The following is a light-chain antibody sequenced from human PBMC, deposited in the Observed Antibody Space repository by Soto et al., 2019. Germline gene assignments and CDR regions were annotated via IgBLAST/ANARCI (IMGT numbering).Light chain of an antibody. CDR3: QSYDSSLSAYV. Sequence: QSALTQPPSVSGAPGQRVTIYCTGTSSNIGAGYPVHWYQQLPGTAPKLLIFGNMNRPSGVPDRFSGSRSGLAITGLQAEDEADYYCQSYDSSLSAYVFGAGTKLTVL. J-gene: IGLJ1*01. V-gene: IGLV1-40*01. CDR1: SSNIGAGYP. CDR2: GNM.